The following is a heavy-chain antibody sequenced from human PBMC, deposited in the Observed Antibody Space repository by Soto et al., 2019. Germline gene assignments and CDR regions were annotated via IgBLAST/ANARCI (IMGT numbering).Heavy chain of an antibody. D-gene: IGHD2-15*01. CDR2: IIPIFGTT. CDR1: GGTFSNYA. CDR3: AKVGGRKGYFSNWFDP. V-gene: IGHV1-69*15. Sequence: QVQLVQSGAEVKKPGSSVKVSCKASGGTFSNYAITWVRQAPGQGLEWLGRIIPIFGTTDYAPKFQGRVTITADESTATAYMELSSLRSDDTAVYYCAKVGGRKGYFSNWFDPWGQGTLVTIS. J-gene: IGHJ5*02.